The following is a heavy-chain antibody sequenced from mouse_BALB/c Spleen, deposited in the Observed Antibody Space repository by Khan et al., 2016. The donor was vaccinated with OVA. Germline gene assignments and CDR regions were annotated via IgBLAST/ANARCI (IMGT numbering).Heavy chain of an antibody. D-gene: IGHD1-1*01. Sequence: QVQLQQSVPELVNPGASLKVSCKASGYTFTDYIIGWVKQSTRQGLEWTGDIFPGSGTPYYNEKFKDKATLTADKSSNTAYMQLSSLTSEDSAVYVCARGVYSVFAYWGQGTLVTVSA. V-gene: IGHV1-77*01. CDR1: GYTFTDYI. CDR3: ARGVYSVFAY. CDR2: IFPGSGTP. J-gene: IGHJ3*01.